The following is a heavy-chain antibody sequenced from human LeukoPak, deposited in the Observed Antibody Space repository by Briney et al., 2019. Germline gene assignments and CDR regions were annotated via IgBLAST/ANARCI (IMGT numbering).Heavy chain of an antibody. CDR3: ARRRTMFGYFAGEFDY. V-gene: IGHV4-39*01. Sequence: WVRQPPGKGLEWIGSIYYSGSTNNNPSLKSRVTISVDTSKNQFSLKLSSVTAADTAVYYCARRRTMFGYFAGEFDYWGQGTLVTVSS. D-gene: IGHD3-10*02. CDR2: IYYSGST. J-gene: IGHJ4*02.